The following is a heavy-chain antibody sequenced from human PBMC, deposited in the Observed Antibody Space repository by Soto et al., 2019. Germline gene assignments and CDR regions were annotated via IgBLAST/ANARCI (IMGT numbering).Heavy chain of an antibody. CDR2: IWYDGSNK. J-gene: IGHJ4*02. CDR3: VREAPSLTRYFDN. V-gene: IGHV3-33*01. CDR1: GFTFSSYA. Sequence: GGSLRLSCAASGFTFSSYAMHWVRQAPGKGLEWVALIWYDGSNKLYSESVKGRSSISRDNSKNTLDLQMSSLRAEDTAIYYCVREAPSLTRYFDNWGQGILVTVSS.